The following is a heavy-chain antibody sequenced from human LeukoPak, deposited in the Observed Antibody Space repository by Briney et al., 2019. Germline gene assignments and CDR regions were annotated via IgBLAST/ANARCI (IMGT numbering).Heavy chain of an antibody. J-gene: IGHJ4*02. CDR3: AEDLGLLWFGTFDY. CDR2: MTGSGGST. V-gene: IGHV3-23*01. Sequence: GGSLRLSCAASGFTFSTYAMSWVRQAPGKGLEWVATMTGSGGSTFYGDSVKGRFTIARDNSNNMLYLQMNSLRAEDTAVYYCAEDLGLLWFGTFDYWGQGILVTVSS. CDR1: GFTFSTYA. D-gene: IGHD3-10*01.